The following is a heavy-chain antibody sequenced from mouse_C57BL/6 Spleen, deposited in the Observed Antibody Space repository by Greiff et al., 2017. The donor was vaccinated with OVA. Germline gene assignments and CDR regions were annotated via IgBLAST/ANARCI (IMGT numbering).Heavy chain of an antibody. CDR2: ISSGSSTI. CDR3: ASPFYGSSYGGYFDV. D-gene: IGHD1-1*01. V-gene: IGHV5-17*01. J-gene: IGHJ1*03. Sequence: EVQLVESGGGLVKPGGSLKLSCAASGFTFSDYGMHWVRQAPEKGLEWVAYISSGSSTIYYADTVKGRFTISRDNAKNTLFLQMTSLRSEDTAMYYCASPFYGSSYGGYFDVWGTGTTVTVSS. CDR1: GFTFSDYG.